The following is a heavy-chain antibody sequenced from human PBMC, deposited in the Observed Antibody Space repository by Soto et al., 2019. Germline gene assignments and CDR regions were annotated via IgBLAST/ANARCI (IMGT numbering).Heavy chain of an antibody. V-gene: IGHV4-30-4*08. J-gene: IGHJ4*02. Sequence: TLSLTCTVSVGSINRDYYHWTWLRQSPGKGLEWIGYIHHSGAILYNPSFKSRLAISVDTSKNQFSLKLSSVTAADTAVYYCARGRIFHFYDILTGYPDTPFDYWGQGTLVTVSS. CDR2: IHHSGAI. CDR1: VGSINRDYYH. D-gene: IGHD3-9*01. CDR3: ARGRIFHFYDILTGYPDTPFDY.